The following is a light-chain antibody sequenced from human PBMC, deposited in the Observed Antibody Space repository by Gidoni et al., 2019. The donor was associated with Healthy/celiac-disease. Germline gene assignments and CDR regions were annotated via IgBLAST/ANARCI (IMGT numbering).Light chain of an antibody. CDR1: SSDVGSYNL. CDR3: CSYAGSSTWV. J-gene: IGLJ3*02. V-gene: IGLV2-23*01. CDR2: EGS. Sequence: QAALTQPASVSGSPGQSITISCTGTSSDVGSYNLVSWYQQHPGKAPKLMIYEGSKRPSGVSNPFSGSKSGNTASLTISGLQAEDEADYYCCSYAGSSTWVFGGGTKLPVL.